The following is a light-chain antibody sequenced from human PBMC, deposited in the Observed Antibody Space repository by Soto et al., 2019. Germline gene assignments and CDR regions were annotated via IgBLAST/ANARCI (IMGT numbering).Light chain of an antibody. V-gene: IGLV2-14*01. CDR2: EVS. Sequence: QSVLTQPASVSGSPGQSTTISCTGTSSDVGGYNYVSWYQQHPGKAPKLMIYEVSNRPSGVSNRFSGSKSGNTASLTISGLQAEDEADYYCSSFRSGSTWVFGGGTQLTVL. CDR3: SSFRSGSTWV. J-gene: IGLJ3*02. CDR1: SSDVGGYNY.